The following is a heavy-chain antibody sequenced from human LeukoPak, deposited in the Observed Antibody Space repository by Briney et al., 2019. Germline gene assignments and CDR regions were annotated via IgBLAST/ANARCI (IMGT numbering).Heavy chain of an antibody. CDR1: GFTFSSYA. CDR3: AKVPSAYYYDTPRG. V-gene: IGHV3-23*01. J-gene: IGHJ4*02. CDR2: ISGSGIDT. D-gene: IGHD3-22*01. Sequence: GGSLRLSCAASGFTFSSYAMNWVRQGPGKGLEWVSAISGSGIDTHYADSVKGRFTISRDKSKNTLYLQMNSLRAEDTAVYYCAKVPSAYYYDTPRGWGQGTLVTVSS.